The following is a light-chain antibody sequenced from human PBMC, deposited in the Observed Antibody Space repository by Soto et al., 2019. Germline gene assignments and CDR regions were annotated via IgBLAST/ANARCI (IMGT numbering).Light chain of an antibody. CDR1: QSLLYSDGRTY. J-gene: IGKJ4*01. Sequence: DVVLTQTPRSLSVTPGQPASISCKSSQSLLYSDGRTYVYWSLQKPGQPPQLLIHEVSNRFSGVPDRFSGSGSGTDFTLKISRVEAEDVGVYYCMQSIQLPITFGGGTNVEIK. CDR2: EVS. V-gene: IGKV2D-29*01. CDR3: MQSIQLPIT.